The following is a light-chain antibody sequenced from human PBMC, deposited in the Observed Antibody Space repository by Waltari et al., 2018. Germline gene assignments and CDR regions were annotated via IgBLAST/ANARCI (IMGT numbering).Light chain of an antibody. Sequence: EIVLTQSPGPLSLSSGERVTLSCRTSQSISKYLAWYQQKPGQAPRLLISPASSRATGIPDRFSGSGSGTDFSLTISRLEPEDFAVYYCQHYVTLPMTFGQGTKVEIK. CDR2: PAS. CDR1: QSISKY. J-gene: IGKJ1*01. CDR3: QHYVTLPMT. V-gene: IGKV3-20*01.